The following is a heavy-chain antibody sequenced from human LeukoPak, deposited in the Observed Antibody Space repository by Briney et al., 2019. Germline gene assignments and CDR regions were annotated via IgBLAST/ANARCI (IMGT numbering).Heavy chain of an antibody. V-gene: IGHV6-1*01. CDR3: AREGTSWYFDL. Sequence: SQTLSLTCAISGESVSSNIAAWNWVRQPPSRGLEWLGRTYYRSKWFNEYAVSVKSRITINPDTSKNQFSLQLNSVTPEDTAVYYCAREGTSWYFDLWGRGTLVTVSS. CDR2: TYYRSKWFN. J-gene: IGHJ2*01. CDR1: GESVSSNIAA.